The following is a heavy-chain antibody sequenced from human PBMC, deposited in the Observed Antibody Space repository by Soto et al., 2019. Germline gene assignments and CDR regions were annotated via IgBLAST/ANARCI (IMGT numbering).Heavy chain of an antibody. J-gene: IGHJ4*02. CDR2: ICDYGRI. D-gene: IGHD1-1*01. CDR3: ARGGLEPLDH. CDR1: RFTSGNYW. V-gene: IGHV3-74*01. Sequence: GGSLGLFCPASRFTSGNYWKHWVRQTIGKGLVWVSRICDYGRINYADSVKDRFIISRDDAKSGLSLQLNDLRAEDTAMYYCARGGLEPLDHWGQGALVTVSS.